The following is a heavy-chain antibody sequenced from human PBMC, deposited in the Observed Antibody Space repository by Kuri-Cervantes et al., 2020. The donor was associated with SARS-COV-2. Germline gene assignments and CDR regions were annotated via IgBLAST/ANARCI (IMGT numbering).Heavy chain of an antibody. D-gene: IGHD1-14*01. J-gene: IGHJ4*02. Sequence: GESLKISCAASGFTFSSYAMHWVRQAPGKGLEWVAVISYDGSNKYYADSVKGRFTISRDNPKNTLYLQMNSLRAEDTAVYYCASSLLGTLDYWGQGTLVTVSS. CDR1: GFTFSSYA. V-gene: IGHV3-30-3*01. CDR2: ISYDGSNK. CDR3: ASSLLGTLDY.